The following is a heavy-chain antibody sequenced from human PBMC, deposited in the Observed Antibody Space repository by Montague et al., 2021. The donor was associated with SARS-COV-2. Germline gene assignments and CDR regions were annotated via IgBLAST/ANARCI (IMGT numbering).Heavy chain of an antibody. CDR1: GGSISSSSYY. CDR3: ARSDLSVIVLVVYATRGGYFDL. J-gene: IGHJ2*01. Sequence: SETLSLTCTVSGGSISSSSYYWGWIRQPPGKRLEWIGSIYYSGSTYYNPSLKSRVTISVDTPKNQFSLKLSSVTAADTAVYYCARSDLSVIVLVVYATRGGYFDLWGRGTLVTVSS. CDR2: IYYSGST. D-gene: IGHD2-8*02. V-gene: IGHV4-39*07.